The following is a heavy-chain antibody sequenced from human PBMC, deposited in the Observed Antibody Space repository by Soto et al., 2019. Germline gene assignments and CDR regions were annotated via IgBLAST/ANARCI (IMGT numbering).Heavy chain of an antibody. D-gene: IGHD3-22*01. CDR2: IYYSGST. V-gene: IGHV4-30-4*01. CDR3: ARDSYDSSASDV. CDR1: GGSISSGDYY. Sequence: SETLSLTCTVSGGSISSGDYYWSWIRQPPGKGLEWIGYIYYSGSTYYNPSLKSRVTISVDTSKNQFSLKLSSVTAADTAVYYCARDSYDSSASDVWGQGTTVTVSS. J-gene: IGHJ6*02.